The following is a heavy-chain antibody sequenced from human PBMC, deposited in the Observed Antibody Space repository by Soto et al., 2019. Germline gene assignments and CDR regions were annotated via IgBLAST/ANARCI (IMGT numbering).Heavy chain of an antibody. V-gene: IGHV4-31*03. Sequence: SETLSLTCTVSGGSISGGGYYWSWIRQHPGKGLEWIGYIYYSGSTYYNPSLKSRVTISVDTSKNQFSLKLSPVTAADTAVYYCARGGIVVVVAARDAFDIWGQGTMVTVS. CDR1: GGSISGGGYY. D-gene: IGHD2-15*01. CDR2: IYYSGST. CDR3: ARGGIVVVVAARDAFDI. J-gene: IGHJ3*02.